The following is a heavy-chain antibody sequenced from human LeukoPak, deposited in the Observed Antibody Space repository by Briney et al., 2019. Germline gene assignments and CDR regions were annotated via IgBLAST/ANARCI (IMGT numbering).Heavy chain of an antibody. D-gene: IGHD3-22*01. Sequence: GGSLRLSCAASGFTFSSYWMSWVRQAPGKGLEWVSYISSSSGTIYYADSVKGRFTISRDNAKNSLYLQMNSLRAEDTAVYYCARVYDSSGLNDFDYWGQGTLVTVSS. J-gene: IGHJ4*02. CDR1: GFTFSSYW. V-gene: IGHV3-48*04. CDR3: ARVYDSSGLNDFDY. CDR2: ISSSSGTI.